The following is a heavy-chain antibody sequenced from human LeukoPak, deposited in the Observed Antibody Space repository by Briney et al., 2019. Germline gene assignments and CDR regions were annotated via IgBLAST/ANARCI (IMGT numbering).Heavy chain of an antibody. Sequence: GGSLRLSCDASGFIFSDYYMSWVRQAPGKGLEWISYISNPSSTRYYADSVKGRFTISRDNAKNSLYLQTNSLRAEDTAVYYCARCGDGLPCDFDYWGQGTLVTVSA. J-gene: IGHJ4*02. V-gene: IGHV3-11*04. CDR1: GFIFSDYY. D-gene: IGHD3-10*01. CDR3: ARCGDGLPCDFDY. CDR2: ISNPSSTR.